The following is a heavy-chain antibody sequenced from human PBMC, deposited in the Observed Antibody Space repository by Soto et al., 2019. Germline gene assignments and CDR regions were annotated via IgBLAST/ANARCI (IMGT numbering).Heavy chain of an antibody. J-gene: IGHJ5*02. V-gene: IGHV3-23*01. CDR3: AKVPSNYYDSSGYWNWFDP. D-gene: IGHD3-22*01. CDR1: GFTFSSYA. CDR2: ISGSGDST. Sequence: GGSLRLSCAASGFTFSSYAMSWVRQAPGKGLEWVSGISGSGDSTYYADSVKGRFTISRDNSKNTLYLQMNSLRAEDTAVYYCAKVPSNYYDSSGYWNWFDPWGQGTLVTVSS.